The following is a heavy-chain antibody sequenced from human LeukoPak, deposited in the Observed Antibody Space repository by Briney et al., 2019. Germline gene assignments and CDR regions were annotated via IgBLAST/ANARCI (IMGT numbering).Heavy chain of an antibody. CDR3: ARAGYSGYDPYYYYGMDV. V-gene: IGHV4-59*01. CDR1: GGSISSYY. J-gene: IGHJ6*02. Sequence: PSETLSLTCTVSGGSISSYYWSWIRQPPGKGLEWLGYIYYSGSTNYNPSLKSRVTISVDTSKNQFSLTLSSVTAADTAVYYCARAGYSGYDPYYYYGMDVWGQGTTVTVSS. CDR2: IYYSGST. D-gene: IGHD5-12*01.